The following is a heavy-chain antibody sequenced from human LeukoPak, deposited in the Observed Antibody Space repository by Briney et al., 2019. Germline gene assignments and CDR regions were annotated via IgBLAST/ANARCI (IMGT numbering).Heavy chain of an antibody. Sequence: GGSLRLSCAASGFTLSSYGMHWVRQAPGKGLEWVAVISYDGSNKYYADSVKGRFTISRDNSKNTLYLQMNSLRAEDTAVYYCAKDTGVGYCSSTSCYFDYWGQGTLVTVSS. J-gene: IGHJ4*02. CDR2: ISYDGSNK. CDR1: GFTLSSYG. V-gene: IGHV3-30*18. D-gene: IGHD2-2*01. CDR3: AKDTGVGYCSSTSCYFDY.